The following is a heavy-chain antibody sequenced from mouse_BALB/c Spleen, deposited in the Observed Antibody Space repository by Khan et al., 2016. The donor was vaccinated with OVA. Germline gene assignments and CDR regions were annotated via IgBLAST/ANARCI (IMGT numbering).Heavy chain of an antibody. J-gene: IGHJ3*01. D-gene: IGHD3-1*01. V-gene: IGHV1S136*01. CDR3: ARGVHGLQTWFAY. CDR1: GYTFTSYV. Sequence: EVQLQQSGPELVKPGASVKMSCKASGYTFTSYVMHWVKQKPGQGLEWIGYINPYNDYTNFNEKFKGKATLTSDKSSSTAYMELSSLTSEDSAVYYCARGVHGLQTWFAYWGQGTLVTVSA. CDR2: INPYNDYT.